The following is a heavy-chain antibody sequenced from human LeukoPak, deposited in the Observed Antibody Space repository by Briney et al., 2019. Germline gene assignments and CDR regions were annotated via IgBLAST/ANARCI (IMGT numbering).Heavy chain of an antibody. D-gene: IGHD5-18*01. CDR3: AKGIQLWLHSIDY. V-gene: IGHV3-23*01. CDR1: GFTFSSYA. CDR2: ISGSGGTT. Sequence: PGGSLRLSCAASGFTFSSYALSWVRQAPGKGLEWVSGISGSGGTTYYADSVKGRLTISRDNSKNTVYLQMNSLRAEDTAVYYCAKGIQLWLHSIDYWGQGTLVTVYS. J-gene: IGHJ4*02.